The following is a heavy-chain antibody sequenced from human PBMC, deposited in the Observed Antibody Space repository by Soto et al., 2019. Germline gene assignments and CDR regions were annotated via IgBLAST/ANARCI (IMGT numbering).Heavy chain of an antibody. CDR1: GFTFSSYA. CDR3: AKLGPKHPIRYFASTGYAFDI. D-gene: IGHD3-9*01. CDR2: ISGSGGST. J-gene: IGHJ3*02. V-gene: IGHV3-23*01. Sequence: HPGGSLRLSCAASGFTFSSYAMSWVRQAPGKGLEWVSAISGSGGSTYYADSVKGRFTISRDNSKNTLYLQMNSLRAEDTAVYYCAKLGPKHPIRYFASTGYAFDIWGQGTMVTVSS.